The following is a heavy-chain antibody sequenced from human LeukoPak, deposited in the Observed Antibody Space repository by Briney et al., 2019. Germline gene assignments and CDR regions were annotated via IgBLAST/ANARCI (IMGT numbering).Heavy chain of an antibody. Sequence: GGSLRLSCAASGFSFSSYGMHWVRQAPGKGLEWVAFIRYDGSNKYYGDSVKGRFTISRDNSKNTLLLHMSSLREDDSAVCYCGISQTWDHLFESWGQGTLVTVSS. CDR2: IRYDGSNK. J-gene: IGHJ4*02. CDR3: GISQTWDHLFES. CDR1: GFSFSSYG. V-gene: IGHV3-30*02. D-gene: IGHD1-14*01.